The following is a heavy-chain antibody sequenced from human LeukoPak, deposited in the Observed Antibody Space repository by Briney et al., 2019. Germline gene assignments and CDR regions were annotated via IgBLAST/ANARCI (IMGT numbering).Heavy chain of an antibody. D-gene: IGHD3-3*01. CDR3: ARSLYYGDDDNYFDY. J-gene: IGHJ4*02. Sequence: GGSLRLSCAASGFTFSSYEMNWVRQAPGKGLEWVSYINRSGSNIYYGDSVKGRFTISRDNAKNSLYLQMNSLRAEDTAVYYCARSLYYGDDDNYFDYWGQGTLVTVSS. CDR1: GFTFSSYE. CDR2: INRSGSNI. V-gene: IGHV3-48*03.